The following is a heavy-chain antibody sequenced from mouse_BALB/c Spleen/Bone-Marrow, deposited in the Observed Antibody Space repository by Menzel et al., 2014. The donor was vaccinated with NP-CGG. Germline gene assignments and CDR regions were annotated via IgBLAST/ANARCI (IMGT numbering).Heavy chain of an antibody. J-gene: IGHJ2*01. CDR1: GFTFSSFG. Sequence: EVQRVESGGGLVQPGGSRKLSCAASGFTFSSFGMHWVRQAPERGLEWVAYISSGSSTIFYAGTVKGRFTISRDNPKNTLFLQMTSLRSEDTAMYYCTRGGNWEDFDYWGQGTTLTVSS. V-gene: IGHV5-17*02. CDR3: TRGGNWEDFDY. CDR2: ISSGSSTI. D-gene: IGHD4-1*01.